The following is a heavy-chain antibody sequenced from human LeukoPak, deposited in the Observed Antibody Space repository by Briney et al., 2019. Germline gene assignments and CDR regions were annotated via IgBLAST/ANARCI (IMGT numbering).Heavy chain of an antibody. Sequence: QSGGSLRLSCTASGFTFTNYGIHWVRQAPGKGLEWVAFIQYDGGNKYYADSAKGRFTISRDNSKNTVHLQMNSLRAEDTAVYYCARRRSDTRPSYYCSGGSCYHRYYYYYYMDVWGKGTTVTVSS. D-gene: IGHD2-15*01. CDR3: ARRRSDTRPSYYCSGGSCYHRYYYYYYMDV. CDR1: GFTFTNYG. J-gene: IGHJ6*03. CDR2: IQYDGGNK. V-gene: IGHV3-30*02.